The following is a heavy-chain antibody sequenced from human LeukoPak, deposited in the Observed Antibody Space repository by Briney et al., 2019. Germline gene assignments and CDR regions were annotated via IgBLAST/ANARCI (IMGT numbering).Heavy chain of an antibody. CDR2: IYYGRNT. J-gene: IGHJ4*02. V-gene: IGHV4-59*11. CDR3: ASSRGPSSSWSFDS. CDR1: GGSITSHH. Sequence: SETLSLTCTVSGGSITSHHWNWVRQPPGKDLEWIGHIYYGRNTNYNPSLRSRGTISLDTSKNQILLRLRSVTAADTAVYFCASSRGPSSSWSFDSWGQGILVTVSS. D-gene: IGHD6-13*01.